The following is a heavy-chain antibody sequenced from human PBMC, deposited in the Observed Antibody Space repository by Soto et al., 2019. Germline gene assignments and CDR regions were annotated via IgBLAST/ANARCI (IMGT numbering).Heavy chain of an antibody. Sequence: SETLSLTCAVSGGSISKTFNYWDWIRQPPGKGLQWIGTIYYSGNTYYIPSLKSRVTISADTSKNQFSLKLESVTAADTAVYYCASVHYDILTGFYFDSWGQGTLVTVSS. J-gene: IGHJ4*02. CDR1: GGSISKTFNY. CDR2: IYYSGNT. D-gene: IGHD3-9*01. CDR3: ASVHYDILTGFYFDS. V-gene: IGHV4-39*01.